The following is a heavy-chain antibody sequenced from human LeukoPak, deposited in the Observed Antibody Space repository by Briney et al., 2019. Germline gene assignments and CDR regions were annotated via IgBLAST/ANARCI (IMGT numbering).Heavy chain of an antibody. Sequence: PGGSLRLSCAASGFTFSGYAMSWVRQAPGKGLEWVSAISGSGGSTYYADSVKGRFTISRDSSKNTLYLQMNSLKAEDTAVYYCAKNSIQWLVLSWGQGTLVTVSS. CDR3: AKNSIQWLVLS. CDR1: GFTFSGYA. V-gene: IGHV3-23*01. J-gene: IGHJ5*02. D-gene: IGHD6-19*01. CDR2: ISGSGGST.